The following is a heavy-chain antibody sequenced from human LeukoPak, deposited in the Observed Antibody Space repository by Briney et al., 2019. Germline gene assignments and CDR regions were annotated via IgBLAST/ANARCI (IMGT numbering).Heavy chain of an antibody. J-gene: IGHJ4*02. D-gene: IGHD3-16*01. CDR1: GFTFSDYY. CDR3: VRDQGGAVSY. CDR2: ISSSGSSV. Sequence: GGSLRLSCAASGFTFSDYYMSWIRQAPAKGLEWVSYISSSGSSVYYADSVKGGLTLSRDNAKNSLYLRMNSLRAEDTAVYYCVRDQGGAVSYWGQGTMVTVSS. V-gene: IGHV3-11*04.